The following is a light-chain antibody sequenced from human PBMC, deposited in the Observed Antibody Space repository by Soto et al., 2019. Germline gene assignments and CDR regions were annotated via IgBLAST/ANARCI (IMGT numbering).Light chain of an antibody. V-gene: IGLV2-14*03. CDR3: NSYRGSNTVV. J-gene: IGLJ2*01. CDR2: NAF. CDR1: SSDVGGYNY. Sequence: QSALTQPASVSGSPGQSITISCTGTSSDVGGYNYVSWYQHHPGRAPKLMIYNAFDRPSGVSNRFSGSKSGNTASLTISGLQAEDEADYYCNSYRGSNTVVFGGGTKLTVL.